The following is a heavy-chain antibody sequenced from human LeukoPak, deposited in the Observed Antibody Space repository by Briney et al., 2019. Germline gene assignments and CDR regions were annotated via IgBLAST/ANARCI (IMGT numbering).Heavy chain of an antibody. CDR1: GGSFSVYY. CDR2: INHSGNT. CDR3: ARGLGYCSSTSCSFDY. D-gene: IGHD2-2*01. V-gene: IGHV4-34*01. Sequence: PSETLSLTCAVYGGSFSVYYWSWIRQPPGKGLEWIGEINHSGNTNYNPSLKSRVTISVDTSKNQFSLQLSSVTAADTAVYYCARGLGYCSSTSCSFDYWGQGTLVTVSS. J-gene: IGHJ4*02.